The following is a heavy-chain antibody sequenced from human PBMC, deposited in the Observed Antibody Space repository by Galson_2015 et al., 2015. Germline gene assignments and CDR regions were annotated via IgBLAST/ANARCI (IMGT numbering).Heavy chain of an antibody. D-gene: IGHD4-17*01. V-gene: IGHV1-18*01. J-gene: IGHJ6*03. Sequence: SVKVSCKASGYRFTSYGISWVRQAPGQGLEWMGWISGYNGNTKYAQKIEGRVTLTTDTSTSTVYMELRSLRSDDTAVYHCVRASPAVTPGGSYSYFMDVWGEGTTVIVSS. CDR3: VRASPAVTPGGSYSYFMDV. CDR1: GYRFTSYG. CDR2: ISGYNGNT.